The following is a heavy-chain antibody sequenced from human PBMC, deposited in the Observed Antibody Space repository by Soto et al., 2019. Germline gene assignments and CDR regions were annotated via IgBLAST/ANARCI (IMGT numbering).Heavy chain of an antibody. J-gene: IGHJ5*02. D-gene: IGHD3-22*01. CDR1: GGSISSGGYY. Sequence: SETLSLTCTVSGGSISSGGYYWSWIRQHPGKGLEWIGYIYYSGSTYYNPSLKSRVTISVDTSKNQFSLKLSSVTAADTAVYYCARDLSYYDSSGYSPPSNWFDPWGQGTLVTVSS. V-gene: IGHV4-31*03. CDR2: IYYSGST. CDR3: ARDLSYYDSSGYSPPSNWFDP.